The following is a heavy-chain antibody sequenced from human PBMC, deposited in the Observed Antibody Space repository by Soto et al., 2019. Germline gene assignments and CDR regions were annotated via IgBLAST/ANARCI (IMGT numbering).Heavy chain of an antibody. J-gene: IGHJ6*02. CDR3: ARVGYDFWSGYLKGMDV. D-gene: IGHD3-3*01. Sequence: PSETLSLTCTVSGGSIISYYWSWIRQPPGKGLEWIGYIYYSGSTNYNPSLKSRVTISVDTSKNQFSLKLSSVTAADTAVYYCARVGYDFWSGYLKGMDVWGQGTTVTVSS. CDR1: GGSIISYY. CDR2: IYYSGST. V-gene: IGHV4-59*01.